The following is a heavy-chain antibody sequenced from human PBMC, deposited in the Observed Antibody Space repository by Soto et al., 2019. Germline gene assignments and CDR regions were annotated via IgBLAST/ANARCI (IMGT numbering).Heavy chain of an antibody. V-gene: IGHV5-10-1*01. CDR1: GYSFTSYW. CDR3: ATPASVTDSPDYYDSSGYTY. CDR2: IDPTDSYT. Sequence: HGESLKISCQGSGYSFTSYWITWVRQMPGKGLELMGRIDPTDSYTKYSPSFQGHVTISVDKSSSTAYLQWSSLKASDTAMYYCATPASVTDSPDYYDSSGYTYWGQGTQVTVSS. D-gene: IGHD3-22*01. J-gene: IGHJ4*02.